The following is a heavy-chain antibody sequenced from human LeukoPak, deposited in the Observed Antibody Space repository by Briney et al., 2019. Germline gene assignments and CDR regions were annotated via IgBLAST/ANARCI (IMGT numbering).Heavy chain of an antibody. D-gene: IGHD2/OR15-2a*01. Sequence: GGSLRLSCAASGFTFSSYKMNWVRQAPGKGLEWVSGINWNGGSTGYADSVKGRFTISRDNAKNSLYLQMNSLRAEDTAVYYCARDLSFYYYYMDVWGKGTTVTVSS. CDR2: INWNGGST. CDR3: ARDLSFYYYYMDV. V-gene: IGHV3-20*04. J-gene: IGHJ6*03. CDR1: GFTFSSYK.